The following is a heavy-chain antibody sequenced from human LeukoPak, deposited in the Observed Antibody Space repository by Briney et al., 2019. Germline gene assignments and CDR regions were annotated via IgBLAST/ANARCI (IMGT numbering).Heavy chain of an antibody. CDR1: GGSISSSSYY. J-gene: IGHJ4*02. V-gene: IGHV4-39*01. CDR2: IYYSGST. D-gene: IGHD5-12*01. Sequence: SEALSLICTVSGGSISSSSYYWGWIRQPPGKGLEWIASIYYSGSTYYNPSLKSRVTISVDTSKNQFSLKLSSVTAADTAVYYCVRHYPHSDYVFDYWGQGTLVTVSS. CDR3: VRHYPHSDYVFDY.